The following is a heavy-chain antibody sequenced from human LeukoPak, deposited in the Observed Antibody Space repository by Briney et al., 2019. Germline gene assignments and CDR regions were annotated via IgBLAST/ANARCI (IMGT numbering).Heavy chain of an antibody. V-gene: IGHV4-59*01. CDR1: GGSISSYY. J-gene: IGHJ2*01. CDR2: IYYSGST. D-gene: IGHD6-19*01. Sequence: SETLSLTCTVSGGSISSYYWSWIRQPPGKGLEWIGYIYYSGSTNYNPSLKSRVTISVDTSKNQFSLKLSSATAADTAVYYCARGYFPVAGTLLNWYFDLWGRGTLVTVSS. CDR3: ARGYFPVAGTLLNWYFDL.